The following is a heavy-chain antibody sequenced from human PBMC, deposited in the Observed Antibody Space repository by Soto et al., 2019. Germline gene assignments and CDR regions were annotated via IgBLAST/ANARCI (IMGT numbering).Heavy chain of an antibody. D-gene: IGHD3-22*01. CDR1: GFTFSNYA. V-gene: IGHV3-23*01. CDR2: ISGSGGTI. CDR3: AFPTMLATTKTGFDF. Sequence: PGGSLRLSCAASGFTFSNYAMSWVRQAPGKGLEWVSGISGSGGTINYADSVKGRFTISRDNSENTLYLEMNSLRVEDTAIYYCAFPTMLATTKTGFDFWGQGTLVTVSS. J-gene: IGHJ4*02.